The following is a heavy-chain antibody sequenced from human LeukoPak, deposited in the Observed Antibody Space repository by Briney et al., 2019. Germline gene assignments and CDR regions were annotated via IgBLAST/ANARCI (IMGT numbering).Heavy chain of an antibody. V-gene: IGHV4-39*07. CDR2: IYYSGST. CDR3: ARVTSVYYYHYYYMDV. CDR1: GGSISSSSYY. Sequence: PSETLSLTCTVSGGSISSSSYYWGWIRQPPGKGLEWIGSIYYSGSTYYNPSLKSRVTISVDTSKNQFSLKLSSVTAADTAVYYCARVTSVYYYHYYYMDVWGKGTTVTVSS. J-gene: IGHJ6*03. D-gene: IGHD2-21*02.